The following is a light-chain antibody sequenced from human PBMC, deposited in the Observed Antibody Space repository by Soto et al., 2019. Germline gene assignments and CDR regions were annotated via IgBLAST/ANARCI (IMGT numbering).Light chain of an antibody. V-gene: IGKV3-20*01. CDR3: QQYGSSPYT. Sequence: ESVMTRSPGTLSLSPGERATLSCRASQSVSSSRLAWYRQKPGQPPRLLIYDASSRATGIPDRFSGSGSGTDFTLTSGILEPEDFAVYYCQQYGSSPYTFGEGTKVDIK. J-gene: IGKJ2*01. CDR1: QSVSSSR. CDR2: DAS.